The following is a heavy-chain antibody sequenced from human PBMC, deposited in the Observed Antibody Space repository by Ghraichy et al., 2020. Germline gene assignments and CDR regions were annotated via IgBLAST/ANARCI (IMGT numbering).Heavy chain of an antibody. CDR3: ARGLNNGHYYYYYYMDV. Sequence: SETLSLTCTVSGGSISSYYWNWIRQPPGRGLEWIGYIYYNGNTNYNPSLKSRVTISKDTSNNQFSLRLSSVTAADTAVYYCARGLNNGHYYYYYYMDVWGKGTTGTVSS. CDR2: IYYNGNT. D-gene: IGHD2-8*01. J-gene: IGHJ6*03. V-gene: IGHV4-59*01. CDR1: GGSISSYY.